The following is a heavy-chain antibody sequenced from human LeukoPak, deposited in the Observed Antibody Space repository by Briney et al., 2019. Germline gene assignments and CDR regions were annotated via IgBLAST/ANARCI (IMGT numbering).Heavy chain of an antibody. D-gene: IGHD3-10*02. J-gene: IGHJ6*04. CDR3: AELGITMIGGV. V-gene: IGHV3-30*04. CDR2: ISYDGSNK. Sequence: GGSLRLSCAVSGFTFSSYAMHWVRQAPGKGLEWVAVISYDGSNKYYADSVKGRFTISRDNAKNSLYLQMNSLRAEDTAVYYCAELGITMIGGVWGKGTTVTISS. CDR1: GFTFSSYA.